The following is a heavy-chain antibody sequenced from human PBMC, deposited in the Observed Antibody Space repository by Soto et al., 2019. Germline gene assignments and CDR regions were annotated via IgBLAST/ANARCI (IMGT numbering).Heavy chain of an antibody. D-gene: IGHD1-1*01. CDR1: GFTFTSSA. CDR2: IVIGSGNT. J-gene: IGHJ6*03. CDR3: AADRFSWNPGNYYYYMDV. Sequence: GASVKVSCKASGFTFTSSAMQWVRQARGQRLEWIGWIVIGSGNTNYAQKFQERVTITRDMSTSTAYMELSSLRSEDTAVYYGAADRFSWNPGNYYYYMDVWGKGTTVTVSS. V-gene: IGHV1-58*02.